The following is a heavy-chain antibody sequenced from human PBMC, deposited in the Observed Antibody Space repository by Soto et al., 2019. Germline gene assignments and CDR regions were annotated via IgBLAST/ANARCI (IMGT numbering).Heavy chain of an antibody. Sequence: PSETLSLTCAVYGGSFSGYYWSWIRQPPGKGLEWIGEINHSGSTNYNPSLQSRVTISVDTSKNQFSLKLSSVTAADTAVYYCARAKGSGNYYYYGMDVWGQGTTVTVSS. D-gene: IGHD3-10*01. CDR2: INHSGST. J-gene: IGHJ6*02. V-gene: IGHV4-34*01. CDR1: GGSFSGYY. CDR3: ARAKGSGNYYYYGMDV.